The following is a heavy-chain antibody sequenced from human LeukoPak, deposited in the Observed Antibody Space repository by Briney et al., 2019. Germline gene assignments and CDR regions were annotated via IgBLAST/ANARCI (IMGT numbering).Heavy chain of an antibody. CDR1: GYTFTSYY. CDR3: ARGAASGGRRLDY. CDR2: INPSGGRT. V-gene: IGHV1-46*01. D-gene: IGHD1-14*01. J-gene: IGHJ4*02. Sequence: ASVKVSCKASGYTFTSYYVHWVRQAPGQGLEWMGIINPSGGRTTYAQKFQGRVTMTRDTSTSTLYMELSSLRSEDTGVYYCARGAASGGRRLDYWGQGALVTVSS.